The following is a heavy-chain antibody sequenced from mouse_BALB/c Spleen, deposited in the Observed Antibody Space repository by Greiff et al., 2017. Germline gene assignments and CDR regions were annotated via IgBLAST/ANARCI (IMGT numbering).Heavy chain of an antibody. V-gene: IGHV5-17*02. CDR2: ISSGSSTI. CDR3: ARVGPYYAMDY. J-gene: IGHJ4*01. CDR1: GFTFSSFG. Sequence: EVQLVESGGGLVQPGGSRKLSCAASGFTFSSFGMHWVRQASEKGLEWVAYISSGSSTIYYADTVKGRFTISRDNPKNTLFLQMTSLRSEDTAMYYCARVGPYYAMDYWGQGTSVTVSS.